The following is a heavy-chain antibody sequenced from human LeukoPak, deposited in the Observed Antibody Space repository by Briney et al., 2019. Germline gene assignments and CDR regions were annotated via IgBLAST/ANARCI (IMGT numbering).Heavy chain of an antibody. J-gene: IGHJ4*02. D-gene: IGHD3-16*01. CDR2: IYTGGTT. CDR1: GFTVSGTH. Sequence: GGSQRPSCAASGFTVSGTHMSWVRQAPGKGLEWVSAIYTGGTTYYSDSVEGRFTISRDKSKNTLYLQMDSLRVEDTAVYYCARDQATSGGGLDSWGQGTLVTVSS. CDR3: ARDQATSGGGLDS. V-gene: IGHV3-53*01.